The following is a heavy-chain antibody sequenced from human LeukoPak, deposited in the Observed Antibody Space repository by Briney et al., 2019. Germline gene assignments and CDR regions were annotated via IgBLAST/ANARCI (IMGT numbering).Heavy chain of an antibody. D-gene: IGHD3-22*01. CDR2: ISAYNGHT. J-gene: IGHJ4*02. CDR3: ATQLGYYDSSGYDFDY. Sequence: ASVKGSCKASGYTFTNYGITLVRQAPGQGLEWMGWISAYNGHTNYAQKFQGRVTMTTDTSTSTAYMELRSLISDDTAVYYCATQLGYYDSSGYDFDYWGQGTLVTVSS. CDR1: GYTFTNYG. V-gene: IGHV1-18*01.